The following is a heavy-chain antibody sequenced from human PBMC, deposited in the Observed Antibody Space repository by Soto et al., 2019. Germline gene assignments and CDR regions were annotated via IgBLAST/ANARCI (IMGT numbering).Heavy chain of an antibody. J-gene: IGHJ3*02. D-gene: IGHD4-17*01. CDR3: ARGRTTVVTRDAFDI. Sequence: QVQLVQSGAEVKKPGASVKVSCKASGYTFTGYYMHWVRQAPGQGLEWMGWINPNSGGTNYAQKCQGRVTMTRDTSISTAYMELSRLRSDDTAVYYCARGRTTVVTRDAFDIWGQGTMVTVSS. V-gene: IGHV1-2*02. CDR1: GYTFTGYY. CDR2: INPNSGGT.